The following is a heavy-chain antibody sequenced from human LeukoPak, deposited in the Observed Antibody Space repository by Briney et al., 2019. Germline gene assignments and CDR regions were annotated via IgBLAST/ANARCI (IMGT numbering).Heavy chain of an antibody. CDR1: GYIFTSYY. CDR2: INPSGGST. D-gene: IGHD2/OR15-2a*01. V-gene: IGHV1-46*01. J-gene: IGHJ5*02. CDR3: ARSYLDWFDP. Sequence: ASVKVSCKASGYIFTSYYMHWVRQAPGQGLEWMGIINPSGGSTSYAQKFQGRVTMARDTSTSTAYMELRSLRSDDTAVYYCARSYLDWFDPWGQGTLVTVSS.